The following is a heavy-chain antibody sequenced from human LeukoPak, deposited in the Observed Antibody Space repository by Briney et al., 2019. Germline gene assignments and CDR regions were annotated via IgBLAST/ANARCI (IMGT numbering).Heavy chain of an antibody. CDR1: GYTFTGYY. D-gene: IGHD5-18*01. Sequence: GASLKVSCKASGYTFTGYYMHGVRQAPGQGLEWMGWINPNSGGTNYAQKFQGRVTMTRDTSISTAYMELSRLRSDDTAVYYCARDTAMAFYYMDVWGKGTTVTVSS. J-gene: IGHJ6*03. CDR2: INPNSGGT. CDR3: ARDTAMAFYYMDV. V-gene: IGHV1-2*02.